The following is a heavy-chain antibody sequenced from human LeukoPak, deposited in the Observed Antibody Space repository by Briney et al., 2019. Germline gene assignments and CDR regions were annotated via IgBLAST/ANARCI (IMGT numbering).Heavy chain of an antibody. J-gene: IGHJ3*02. CDR1: GFTFSSNS. D-gene: IGHD2-2*01. V-gene: IGHV3-48*01. Sequence: GGSLRLSCAASGFTFSSNSMNWVRQAPGKGLEWVSYISSSSSTIYYADSVKGRFTISRDYAKNSLYLQMNSLRAEDTAVYYCARGVVVVTDNGFDIWGQGTMVTVSS. CDR3: ARGVVVVTDNGFDI. CDR2: ISSSSSTI.